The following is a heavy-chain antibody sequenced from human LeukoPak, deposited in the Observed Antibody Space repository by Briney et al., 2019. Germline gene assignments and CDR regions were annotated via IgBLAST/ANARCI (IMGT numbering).Heavy chain of an antibody. CDR3: ARELRFLEWLRGGPQYYFDY. J-gene: IGHJ4*02. D-gene: IGHD3-3*01. CDR1: GGSISSGSYY. V-gene: IGHV4-61*02. Sequence: SETLSLTCTVSGGSISSGSYYWSWVRQPAGKGLEWIGRIYTSGSTNYNPSLKSRVTISVDTSKNQFSLKLSSMTAADTAVYYCARELRFLEWLRGGPQYYFDYWGQGTLVTVSS. CDR2: IYTSGST.